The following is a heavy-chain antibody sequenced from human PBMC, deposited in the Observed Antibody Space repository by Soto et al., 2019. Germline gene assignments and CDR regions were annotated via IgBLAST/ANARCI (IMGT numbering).Heavy chain of an antibody. J-gene: IGHJ5*02. D-gene: IGHD3-16*01. CDR1: GKTFTSYT. V-gene: IGHV1-8*01. CDR3: ARGLGGGNWFDP. CDR2: MNPNSGHT. Sequence: QVQLVQSGAEVKKPGASVKVSCKASGKTFTSYTINWVRQATGQGLEWMGWMNPNSGHTGNAPKFQGRVAMTRNASISTAYMELSILRSEDPAGYYCARGLGGGNWFDPWGQGTLVTVSS.